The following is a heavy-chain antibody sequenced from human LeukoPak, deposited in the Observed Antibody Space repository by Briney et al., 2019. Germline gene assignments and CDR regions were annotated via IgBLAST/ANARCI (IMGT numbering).Heavy chain of an antibody. V-gene: IGHV3-23*01. J-gene: IGHJ4*02. CDR3: ARGPFQDDILTGYPLTAVAFDY. Sequence: GGSLRLSCAASGFTFSSYAMSWVRQAPGKGLEWVSAISGSGGSTYYADSVKGRFTISRDNSKNTLYLQMNSLRAEDTAVYYCARGPFQDDILTGYPLTAVAFDYWGQGTLVTVSS. D-gene: IGHD3-9*01. CDR2: ISGSGGST. CDR1: GFTFSSYA.